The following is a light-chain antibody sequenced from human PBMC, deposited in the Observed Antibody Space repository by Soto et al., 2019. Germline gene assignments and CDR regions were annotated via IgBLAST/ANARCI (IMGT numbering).Light chain of an antibody. CDR3: QQYNVWPLT. CDR2: VAS. CDR1: QSVSSN. Sequence: EIVMTQSPATLSVSPGERATLSCRASQSVSSNLTWYQQKPGQTPKLLIYVASTRATGIPARFSGSGSATEFTLTISSLQSEDFADYYCQQYNVWPLTFGGGIKVEFK. J-gene: IGKJ4*01. V-gene: IGKV3-15*01.